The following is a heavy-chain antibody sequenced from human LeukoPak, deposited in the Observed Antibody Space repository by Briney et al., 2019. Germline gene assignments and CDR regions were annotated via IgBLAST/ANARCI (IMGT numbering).Heavy chain of an antibody. CDR3: AKGLTSTVTPTDY. Sequence: GGSLRLSCAASGFTFSSYAMSWVRQAPGKGLEWVSAISGSGGSTYYADSVKGRFTISRDNSKNMLYLQMNSLRAEDTAVYYCAKGLTSTVTPTDYWGQGTLVTVSS. J-gene: IGHJ4*02. D-gene: IGHD4-17*01. V-gene: IGHV3-23*01. CDR1: GFTFSSYA. CDR2: ISGSGGST.